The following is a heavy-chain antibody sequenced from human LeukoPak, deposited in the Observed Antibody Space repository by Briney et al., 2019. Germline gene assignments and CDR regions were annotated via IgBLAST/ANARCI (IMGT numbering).Heavy chain of an antibody. D-gene: IGHD6-19*01. J-gene: IGHJ3*02. V-gene: IGHV1-18*01. CDR3: ARAGGWARGDYKADAFDI. Sequence: ASVKVSCKASGYTFTNFGISWVRQAPGQGLEWMGWISVYEGDTNYAQILQGRVTMTTDTSTSTAYMELRSLRSDDTAVYYCARAGGWARGDYKADAFDIWGQGTMVTVSS. CDR2: ISVYEGDT. CDR1: GYTFTNFG.